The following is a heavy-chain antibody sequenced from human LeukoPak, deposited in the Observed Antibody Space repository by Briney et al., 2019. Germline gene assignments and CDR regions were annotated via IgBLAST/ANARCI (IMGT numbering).Heavy chain of an antibody. J-gene: IGHJ6*02. D-gene: IGHD1-14*01. CDR1: GYTFTGYY. V-gene: IGHV1-2*02. CDR2: INPNSGGT. Sequence: GASLKVSCKASGYTFTGYYMHWVRQAPGQGLEWMGWINPNSGGTKYAQKFQGRVTMTRDTSISTTYMELSRLRSDDTAVYYCARYNRYYYYGMDVWGQGTTVTVSS. CDR3: ARYNRYYYYGMDV.